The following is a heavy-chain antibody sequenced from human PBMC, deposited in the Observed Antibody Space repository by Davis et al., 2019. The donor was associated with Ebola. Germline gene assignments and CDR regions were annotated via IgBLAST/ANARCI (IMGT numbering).Heavy chain of an antibody. V-gene: IGHV2-70*12. CDR3: AHRQRTMVRGVIRYHFDY. CDR2: VDCDDDK. D-gene: IGHD3-10*01. J-gene: IGHJ4*02. Sequence: SGPTLVKPTQTLTLTCSFPGFSLATRGMCLSWIRHSPGKALEWLALVDCDDDKYYSPSLKTRLTISKDTSTNQVVLTMTNMDPVDTATYYCAHRQRTMVRGVIRYHFDYWGQGTLVTVSS. CDR1: GFSLATRGMC.